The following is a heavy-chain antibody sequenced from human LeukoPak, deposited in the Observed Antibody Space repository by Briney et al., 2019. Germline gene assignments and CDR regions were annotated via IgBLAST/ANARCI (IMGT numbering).Heavy chain of an antibody. Sequence: GGSLRLSCAASGFTFSSYWMSWVRQAPGKGLEWVANIKQDGSEKFYVDSVKGRFTISRDNAKNSLYLQMNSLRAEDTAVYYCAREYFGSGSYNPYFDYWGQGTLVTVSS. CDR1: GFTFSSYW. V-gene: IGHV3-7*01. CDR2: IKQDGSEK. CDR3: AREYFGSGSYNPYFDY. D-gene: IGHD3-10*01. J-gene: IGHJ4*02.